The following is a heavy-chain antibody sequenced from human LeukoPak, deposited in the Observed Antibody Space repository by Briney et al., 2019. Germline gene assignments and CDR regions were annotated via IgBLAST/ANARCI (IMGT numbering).Heavy chain of an antibody. CDR3: AREGFVVVPAAYFDY. CDR2: IYHSGST. V-gene: IGHV4-38-2*02. CDR1: GYSISSGYY. Sequence: SETLSLTCTVSGYSISSGYYWGWIRQPLGKGLEWIGSIYHSGSTYYNPSLKSRVTISVDTSKSQFSLKLSSVTAADTAVYYCAREGFVVVPAAYFDYWGQGTLVTVSS. J-gene: IGHJ4*02. D-gene: IGHD2-2*01.